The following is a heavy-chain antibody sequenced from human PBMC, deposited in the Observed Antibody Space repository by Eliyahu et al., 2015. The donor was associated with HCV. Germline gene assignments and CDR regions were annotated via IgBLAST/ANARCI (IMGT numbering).Heavy chain of an antibody. J-gene: IGHJ4*02. Sequence: EVQLLESGGGLVQPGXSLRLXCAASGFTFSSXAMSWVRQAPGKGLEXVSAISGSGGGTYYADSVKGRFTISRDNSKSTLYLQMNSLRAEDTAVYYCAKGDGDYDYYFDYWGQGTLVTVSS. CDR1: GFTFSSXA. D-gene: IGHD4-17*01. V-gene: IGHV3-23*01. CDR2: ISGSGGGT. CDR3: AKGDGDYDYYFDY.